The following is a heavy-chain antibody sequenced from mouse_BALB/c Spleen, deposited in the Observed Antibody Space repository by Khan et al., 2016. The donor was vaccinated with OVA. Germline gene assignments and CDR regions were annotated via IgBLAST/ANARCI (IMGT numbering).Heavy chain of an antibody. Sequence: QIQLVQSGPELKKPGETVKISCKASGYTFTNYGMNWVKQAPGKGLKWMGWINTYTGEPTYTDDFKGRFAFSLETSASTAYLQINTLKNEDMATSVCARGASCWYFDVWGAGTTVTGSS. CDR3: ARGASCWYFDV. V-gene: IGHV9-1*02. CDR2: INTYTGEP. CDR1: GYTFTNYG. J-gene: IGHJ1*01. D-gene: IGHD3-3*01.